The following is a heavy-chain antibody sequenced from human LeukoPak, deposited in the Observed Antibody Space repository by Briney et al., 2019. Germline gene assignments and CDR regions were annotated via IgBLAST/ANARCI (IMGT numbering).Heavy chain of an antibody. CDR3: AKDSRYGSGSYYNYDFDY. Sequence: GGSLRLSCAASGFTFSSYGMSWVRQAPGKGLEWVSAISGSGGSTYYADSVKGRFTISRDNSKNTLYLQMNSLRAEDTAVYYCAKDSRYGSGSYYNYDFDYWGQGTLVTVSS. J-gene: IGHJ4*02. CDR2: ISGSGGST. CDR1: GFTFSSYG. V-gene: IGHV3-23*01. D-gene: IGHD3-10*01.